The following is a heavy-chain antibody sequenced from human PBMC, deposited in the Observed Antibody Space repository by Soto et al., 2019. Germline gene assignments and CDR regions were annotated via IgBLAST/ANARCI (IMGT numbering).Heavy chain of an antibody. V-gene: IGHV3-23*01. J-gene: IGHJ4*02. Sequence: VGSLRLSCAASGFTFSSYAMSWVRQAPGKGLEWVSAISGSGGSTYYADSVKGRFTISRDNSKNTLYLQMNSLRAEDTAVYYCAKSRVVVVAATFDYWGQGTLVTVSS. CDR3: AKSRVVVVAATFDY. CDR1: GFTFSSYA. CDR2: ISGSGGST. D-gene: IGHD2-15*01.